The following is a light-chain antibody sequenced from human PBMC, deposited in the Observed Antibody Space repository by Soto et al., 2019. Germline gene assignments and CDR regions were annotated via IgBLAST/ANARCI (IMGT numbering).Light chain of an antibody. CDR2: VAS. Sequence: IVLTQSPSTLSVSPGERATLSCRASQSVNQKLGWYQQKPGQAPRLLIYVASYRATGIPARFSGSGSGTEYTLTISNLQAEDIVGYYCQQFNNWPHTFGQGTRLEIK. CDR1: QSVNQK. CDR3: QQFNNWPHT. J-gene: IGKJ2*01. V-gene: IGKV3-15*01.